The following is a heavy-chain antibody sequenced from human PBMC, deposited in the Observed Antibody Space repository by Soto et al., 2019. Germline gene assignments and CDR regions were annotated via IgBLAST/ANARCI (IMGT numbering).Heavy chain of an antibody. V-gene: IGHV3-23*05. CDR1: VFTFTNYL. D-gene: IGHD2-15*01. CDR3: AKDTYTRSWYF. Sequence: RRLSCAASVFTFTNYLMTWVRQAPGKGLEWVSSIDKSGGDTYYADSVKGRFTISRDNSKNTLYLQMNGLRAEDTALYYCAKDTYTRSWYFWGQGTLVTVSS. J-gene: IGHJ4*02. CDR2: IDKSGGDT.